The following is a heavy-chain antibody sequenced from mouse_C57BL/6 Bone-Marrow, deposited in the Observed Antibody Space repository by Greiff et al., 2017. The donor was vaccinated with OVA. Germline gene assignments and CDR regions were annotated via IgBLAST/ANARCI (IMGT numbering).Heavy chain of an antibody. J-gene: IGHJ4*01. D-gene: IGHD1-1*01. CDR1: GYTFTSYW. CDR3: ARKEDYGSSYNYAMDY. V-gene: IGHV1-64*01. Sequence: VQLQQPGAELVKPGASVKLSCKASGYTFTSYWMHWVKQRPGQGLEWIGMIHPNSGSTNYNEKFKSKATLTVDKSSSPAYMQLNSLTSEDSAVYYCARKEDYGSSYNYAMDYWGQGTSVTVSS. CDR2: IHPNSGST.